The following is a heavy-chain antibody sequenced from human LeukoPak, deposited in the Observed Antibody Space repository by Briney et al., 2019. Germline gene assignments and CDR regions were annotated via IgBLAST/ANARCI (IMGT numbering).Heavy chain of an antibody. D-gene: IGHD4-11*01. V-gene: IGHV4-59*01. J-gene: IGHJ4*02. Sequence: SGTLSLTCTVSGGSISSDYWSWIPQPPGKGLEWIGYIYYSGRTYYNPSLKSRITISVDTSKNQFSLKLSSVTAADTAVYYCARGFYSPHYWGQGTLVSVSS. CDR2: IYYSGRT. CDR1: GGSISSDY. CDR3: ARGFYSPHY.